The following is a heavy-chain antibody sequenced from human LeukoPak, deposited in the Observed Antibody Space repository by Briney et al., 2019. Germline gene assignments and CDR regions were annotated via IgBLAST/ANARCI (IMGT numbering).Heavy chain of an antibody. CDR3: AREDYGGYDSERAFDI. V-gene: IGHV4-59*01. CDR1: GGSISSYY. J-gene: IGHJ3*02. CDR2: IYYSGST. D-gene: IGHD5-12*01. Sequence: SETLSLTCTVSGGSISSYYWSWIRKPPGKGLEWIGYIYYSGSTNYNPSLKSRVTISVDTSKNQFSLKLSSVTAADTAVYYCAREDYGGYDSERAFDIWGQGTMVTVSS.